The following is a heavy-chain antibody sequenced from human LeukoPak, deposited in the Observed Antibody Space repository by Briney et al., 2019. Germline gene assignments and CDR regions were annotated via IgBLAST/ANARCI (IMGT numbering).Heavy chain of an antibody. D-gene: IGHD5-18*01. J-gene: IGHJ3*02. V-gene: IGHV3-53*01. CDR2: LYDDGTT. CDR1: GFTVSRHF. Sequence: GGSLRLSCEVSGFTVSRHFMSWVRQAPGKGLDWVSVLYDDGTTHYADSVKGRFTISRDTSQDILYLEMNSLRADDTAVYYCARRERLGYSYGRGTLDIWGQGTMVTVSS. CDR3: ARRERLGYSYGRGTLDI.